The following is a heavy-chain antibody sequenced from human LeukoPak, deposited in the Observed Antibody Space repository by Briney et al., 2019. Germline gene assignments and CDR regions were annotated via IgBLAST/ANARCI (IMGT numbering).Heavy chain of an antibody. CDR1: GRSFSGYY. CDR3: ARMSKSIAAAGTVDY. V-gene: IGHV4-34*01. Sequence: PSETLSLTCAVYGRSFSGYYWSWIRQPPGKGLEWIGEINHSGSTNYNPSLKSRVTISVDTSKNQFSLKLSSVTAADTAVYYCARMSKSIAAAGTVDYWGQGTLVTVSS. D-gene: IGHD6-13*01. CDR2: INHSGST. J-gene: IGHJ4*02.